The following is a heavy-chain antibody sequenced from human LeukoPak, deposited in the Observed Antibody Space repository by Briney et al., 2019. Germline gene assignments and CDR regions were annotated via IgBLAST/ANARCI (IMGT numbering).Heavy chain of an antibody. Sequence: GGSLRLSCAASGFTFSNYAMSWVRQAPGKGLEWVSGISGSDGTTYYADSVKGRFTISRDNSKNTLYLQMNGLRAEDTAVYYCARTYCGGDCLSVGVDYWGQGTLVTVSS. J-gene: IGHJ4*02. CDR2: ISGSDGTT. D-gene: IGHD2-21*02. CDR1: GFTFSNYA. CDR3: ARTYCGGDCLSVGVDY. V-gene: IGHV3-23*01.